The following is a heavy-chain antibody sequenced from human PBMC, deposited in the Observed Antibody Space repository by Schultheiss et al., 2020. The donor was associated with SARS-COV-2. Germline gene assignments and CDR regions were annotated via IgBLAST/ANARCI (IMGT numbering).Heavy chain of an antibody. CDR3: SRVSGYDYKERGIKAISGQYFYGMDD. CDR2: ISAYNGNT. CDR1: GYTFINYG. J-gene: IGHJ6*02. D-gene: IGHD5-12*01. Sequence: ASVKVSCKASGYTFINYGISWVRQAPGQGLVWMGWISAYNGNTNYAQKLQGRVIMTPDTSTSTAYMELRSLRSDDTAVYYWSRVSGYDYKERGIKAISGQYFYGMDDWGQGTTVTVSS. V-gene: IGHV1-18*01.